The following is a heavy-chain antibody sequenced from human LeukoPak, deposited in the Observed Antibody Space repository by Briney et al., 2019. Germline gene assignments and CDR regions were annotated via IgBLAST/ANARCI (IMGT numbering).Heavy chain of an antibody. D-gene: IGHD3-16*01. J-gene: IGHJ5*02. Sequence: PSETLSLTCTVSGGSISSYYWSWIRQPPGKGLEWIGYIYYSGSTNYNPSLKSRVTISVDTSKNQFSLKLSSVTAADTAIYYCARESGSYLWRSWLNPWGQGPWSPSPQ. CDR3: ARESGSYLWRSWLNP. V-gene: IGHV4-59*01. CDR2: IYYSGST. CDR1: GGSISSYY.